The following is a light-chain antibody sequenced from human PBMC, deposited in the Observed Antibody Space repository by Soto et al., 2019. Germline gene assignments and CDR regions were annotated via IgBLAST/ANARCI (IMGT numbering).Light chain of an antibody. Sequence: QSALTQPAAVSWSPGHSITISCTGTSSDVGGYNYVSWYQSHPGEAPKLIIYDVSNRPSGVSDRFSGSKSGNTASLTISGLQAEDEADYYCSSYTSSISYVFGTGTKVTVL. CDR3: SSYTSSISYV. CDR1: SSDVGGYNY. V-gene: IGLV2-14*03. J-gene: IGLJ1*01. CDR2: DVS.